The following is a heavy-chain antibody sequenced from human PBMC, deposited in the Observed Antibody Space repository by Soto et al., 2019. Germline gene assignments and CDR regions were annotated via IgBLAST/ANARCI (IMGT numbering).Heavy chain of an antibody. Sequence: PSETLSLPCTFSGGSISRGDYYWSWIRQPPGKGLEWIGYIYYSGSTYYNPSLKSRVTISVDTSKNQFSLKLSSVTAADTAVYYCSLSYGSASLPLDYSGAGTLVTVS. J-gene: IGHJ4*02. CDR3: SLSYGSASLPLDY. CDR1: GGSISRGDYY. V-gene: IGHV4-30-4*01. CDR2: IYYSGST. D-gene: IGHD3-10*01.